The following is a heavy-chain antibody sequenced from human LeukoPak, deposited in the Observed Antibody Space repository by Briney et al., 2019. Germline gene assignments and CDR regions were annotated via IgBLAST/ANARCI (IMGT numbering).Heavy chain of an antibody. CDR3: ARVIAAPNWLDP. CDR1: GGSITSYY. J-gene: IGHJ5*02. V-gene: IGHV4-59*01. D-gene: IGHD3-22*01. CDR2: VYYSGST. Sequence: PTETLSLTCTLSGGSITSYYWSWIRQPPGKGLEWIGHVYYSGSTKYNPTLQDRVTISVDTSKSHFSLKLTSVTTADTAIYYCARVIAAPNWLDPGARESWSASPQ.